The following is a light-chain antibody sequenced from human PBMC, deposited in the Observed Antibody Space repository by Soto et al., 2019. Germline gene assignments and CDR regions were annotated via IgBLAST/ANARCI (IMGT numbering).Light chain of an antibody. Sequence: EIVMTQSPATLSVFPGERATLSCRASQSVSSNLAWYQQKPGHAPSLLIYGASTRATGLPARFSGSGSGTEFTLNISSLQSEYFAVYYNQQYNISLRPFGQGNKVQIK. J-gene: IGKJ1*01. CDR3: QQYNISLRP. CDR1: QSVSSN. V-gene: IGKV3-15*01. CDR2: GAS.